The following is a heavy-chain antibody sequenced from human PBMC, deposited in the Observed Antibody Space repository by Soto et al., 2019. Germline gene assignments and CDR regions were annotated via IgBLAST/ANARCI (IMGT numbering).Heavy chain of an antibody. V-gene: IGHV3-21*01. Sequence: EVQLVESGGGLVMPGGSLRLSCAASGSTFSTYHMNWVRQAPGKGLEWVSSINPSSSHIYYADSVRGRFTISRDNSKNSMDLQMNSLRTEDAAVYYCARGYCGGGGCYLRRDAIDVWGQGTMVTVSS. CDR1: GSTFSTYH. J-gene: IGHJ3*01. CDR3: ARGYCGGGGCYLRRDAIDV. D-gene: IGHD2-15*01. CDR2: INPSSSHI.